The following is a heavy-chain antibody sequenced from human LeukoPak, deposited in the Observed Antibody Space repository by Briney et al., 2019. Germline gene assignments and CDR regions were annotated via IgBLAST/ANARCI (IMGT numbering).Heavy chain of an antibody. Sequence: GGSLRLSCAASGFTFSSYSMNWVRQAPGKGLEWVSSISSSSSYIYYADSVKGRFTISRDNAKNSLYLQMNSPRAEDTAVYYCARDGDSSGYSDYWGQGTLVTVSS. D-gene: IGHD3-22*01. V-gene: IGHV3-21*01. CDR2: ISSSSSYI. CDR1: GFTFSSYS. CDR3: ARDGDSSGYSDY. J-gene: IGHJ4*02.